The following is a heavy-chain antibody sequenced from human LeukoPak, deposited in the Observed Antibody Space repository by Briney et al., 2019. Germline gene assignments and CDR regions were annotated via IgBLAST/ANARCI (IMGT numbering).Heavy chain of an antibody. D-gene: IGHD5-12*01. CDR1: GYTFACYD. Sequence: ASVKVSCKGCGYTFACYDINWVRQATGQGLAWKGWMNPKSGNTGYAQKLQGRVTMTRNTSISTAYMELSCLRSEDTAVYYCARGVVAVAFDIWGQGTMVTVSS. V-gene: IGHV1-8*01. J-gene: IGHJ3*02. CDR2: MNPKSGNT. CDR3: ARGVVAVAFDI.